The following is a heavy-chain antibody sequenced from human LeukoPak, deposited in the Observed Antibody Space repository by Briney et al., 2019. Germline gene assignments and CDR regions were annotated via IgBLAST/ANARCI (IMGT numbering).Heavy chain of an antibody. CDR3: ASPGYSYGSHYYYYGMDV. CDR2: IYYSGST. CDR1: GGSISSYY. J-gene: IGHJ6*02. V-gene: IGHV4-59*08. D-gene: IGHD5-18*01. Sequence: SETLSLTCTVSGGSISSYYWSWIRQPPGKGLEWIGYIYYSGSTNYNPSLKSRVTISVDTSKNQFSLKLSSVTAADTAVYYCASPGYSYGSHYYYYGMDVWGQGTTVTVSS.